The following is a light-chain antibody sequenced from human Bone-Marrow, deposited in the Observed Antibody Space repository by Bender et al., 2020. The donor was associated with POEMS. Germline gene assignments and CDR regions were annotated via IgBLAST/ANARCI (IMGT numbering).Light chain of an antibody. V-gene: IGLV2-23*01. CDR3: CSYAGSRTFVM. CDR2: EGS. Sequence: QSALTQPASVSGSPGQSITLSCTGIRSGIGSYNFVSWYQYHPGKAPKLIIYEGSNRPSGVSNRFSGSGSGNTASLTISGLQADDEADYYCCSYAGSRTFVMFGGGTKVTIL. J-gene: IGLJ3*02. CDR1: RSGIGSYNF.